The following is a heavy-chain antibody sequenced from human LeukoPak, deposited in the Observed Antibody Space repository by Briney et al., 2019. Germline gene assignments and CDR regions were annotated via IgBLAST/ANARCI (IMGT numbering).Heavy chain of an antibody. V-gene: IGHV4-59*01. CDR3: ARVSPYSSSWYYFDY. CDR2: IYYSGST. CDR1: GGSISSYY. J-gene: IGHJ4*02. D-gene: IGHD6-13*01. Sequence: SETLSLTCTVSGGSISSYYWGWVRQPTGKGLEWIGYIYYSGSTNYNPSLKSRVTISVDTSKNQFSLKLSSVTAADTAVYYCARVSPYSSSWYYFDYWGQGTLVTVSS.